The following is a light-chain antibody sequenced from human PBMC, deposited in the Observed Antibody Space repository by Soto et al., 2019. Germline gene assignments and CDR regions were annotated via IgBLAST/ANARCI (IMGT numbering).Light chain of an antibody. V-gene: IGKV3-15*01. CDR2: GAS. CDR1: QSVSNN. J-gene: IGKJ5*01. CDR3: KQYKEWPPFT. Sequence: EIVMTQSPATLSVSTGEPATLSCRAGQSVSNNVAWYQQKPGQAPRLLILGASTRATGIPARFNGSGSGTEFTLSISSLQSEDFAVYYCKQYKEWPPFTFGQGTRLEIK.